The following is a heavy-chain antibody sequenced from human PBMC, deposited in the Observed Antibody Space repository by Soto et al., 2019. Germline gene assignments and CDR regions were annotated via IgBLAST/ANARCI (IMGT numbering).Heavy chain of an antibody. J-gene: IGHJ6*02. Sequence: VASVKVSCKASGGTFSSYAISWVRQAPGQGLEWMGGIIPIFGTANYAQKFQGRVTITADESTSTAYMELSSLRSEDTAVYYCARDHNPLPMGSYYYYYYGMDVWGQGTTVTVSS. CDR1: GGTFSSYA. V-gene: IGHV1-69*13. CDR2: IIPIFGTA. CDR3: ARDHNPLPMGSYYYYYYGMDV. D-gene: IGHD1-20*01.